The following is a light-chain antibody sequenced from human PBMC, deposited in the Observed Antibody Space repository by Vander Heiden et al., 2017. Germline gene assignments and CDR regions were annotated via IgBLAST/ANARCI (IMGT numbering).Light chain of an antibody. CDR1: QSLVSGDGHTY. Sequence: VVITPSPLSLPVTLGQPASISCRSSQSLVSGDGHTYLNWFHQRPGQSPRRLVYRVSIRDSGVPDRFSGSGSGNDFTLKISRVEAEDIGLYYCMQHTHWPRTFGQGTKLEI. J-gene: IGKJ2*02. V-gene: IGKV2-30*01. CDR3: MQHTHWPRT. CDR2: RVS.